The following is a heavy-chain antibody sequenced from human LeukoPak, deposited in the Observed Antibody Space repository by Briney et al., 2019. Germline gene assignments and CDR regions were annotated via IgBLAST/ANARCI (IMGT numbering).Heavy chain of an antibody. Sequence: PSETLSLTRTVSGGSISSSSYYWGWIRQPPGKGLEWIGSIYYSGSTYYNPSLKSRVTISVDTSKNQFSLKLSSVTAADTAVYYCAKRMAVAGRRGLDYWGQGTLVTVSS. CDR2: IYYSGST. V-gene: IGHV4-39*01. D-gene: IGHD6-19*01. CDR1: GGSISSSSYY. CDR3: AKRMAVAGRRGLDY. J-gene: IGHJ4*02.